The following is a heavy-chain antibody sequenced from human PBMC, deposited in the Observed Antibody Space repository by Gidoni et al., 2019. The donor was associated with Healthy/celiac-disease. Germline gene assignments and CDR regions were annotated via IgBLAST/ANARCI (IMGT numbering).Heavy chain of an antibody. V-gene: IGHV1-58*01. CDR3: AAERLRFRNYYGMDV. Sequence: QIQLVQSGPEVKKPGPSVKVSCTASGFTFPSSAVQWVRQARGQRLEWIGWIVVGSGNTNYAQKFQERVTITRDMSTSTAYMELSSLRSEDTAVYYCAAERLRFRNYYGMDVWGQGTTVTVSS. J-gene: IGHJ6*02. D-gene: IGHD3-3*01. CDR2: IVVGSGNT. CDR1: GFTFPSSA.